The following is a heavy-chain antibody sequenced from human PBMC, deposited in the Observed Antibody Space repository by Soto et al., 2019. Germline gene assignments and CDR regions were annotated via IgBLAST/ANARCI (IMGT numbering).Heavy chain of an antibody. Sequence: PSQTLSLTCAISGDSVSSNSAAWNWIRQSPSRGLEWLGRTYCRSKWYNDYAVSVKSRITINPDTSDNHFSLQLKSVTPEDTALYYCARLAPGGSGGGGDYWGQGTLVTVSS. D-gene: IGHD6-19*01. V-gene: IGHV6-1*01. CDR1: GDSVSSNSAA. CDR3: ARLAPGGSGGGGDY. CDR2: TYCRSKWYN. J-gene: IGHJ4*02.